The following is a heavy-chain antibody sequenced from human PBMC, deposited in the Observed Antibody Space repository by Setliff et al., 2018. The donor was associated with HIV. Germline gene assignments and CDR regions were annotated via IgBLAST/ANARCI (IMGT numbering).Heavy chain of an antibody. CDR2: IYPGDSDT. CDR1: GYRFTNYW. Sequence: GESLKISCKGSGYRFTNYWIGWVRQMPGKGLEWMGVIYPGDSDTRYSPSFQGQVTISADKSISTAYMQWSSLKASDTAMYYCATSPLGYCSGGSCYQYFDYWGPGTPVTVSS. V-gene: IGHV5-51*01. J-gene: IGHJ4*02. CDR3: ATSPLGYCSGGSCYQYFDY. D-gene: IGHD2-15*01.